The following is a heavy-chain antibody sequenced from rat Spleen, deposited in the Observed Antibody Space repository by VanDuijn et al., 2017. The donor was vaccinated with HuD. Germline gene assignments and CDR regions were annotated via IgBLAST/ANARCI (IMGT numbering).Heavy chain of an antibody. D-gene: IGHD1-12*01. J-gene: IGHJ2*01. CDR3: TRGTYYRH. V-gene: IGHV5-29*01. CDR2: INYDGSST. Sequence: EVQLVESDGGLVRPGRSLKLSCAASGFIFSDHYVAWVRQAPTKGLEWVATINYDGSSTFYRDSVRDRFTISRDDGESTLYLHMNSLRSEDTATYYCTRGTYYRHWGQGVMVTVSS. CDR1: GFIFSDHY.